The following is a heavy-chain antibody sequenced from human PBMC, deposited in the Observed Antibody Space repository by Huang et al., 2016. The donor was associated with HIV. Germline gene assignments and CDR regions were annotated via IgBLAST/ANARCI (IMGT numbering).Heavy chain of an antibody. CDR2: IIPSFGTA. J-gene: IGHJ4*02. Sequence: QVQLVQSGAEVKKPGSSVKVSCKASGGTFSSYASSWVRQAPGQGLEWIGGIIPSFGTANDAQKLQGRVTVTADESTSTAYMELSSLRSEDTAVYYCARARGYYDSSVSYYFDYWGQGTLVTVSS. V-gene: IGHV1-69*13. D-gene: IGHD3-22*01. CDR1: GGTFSSYA. CDR3: ARARGYYDSSVSYYFDY.